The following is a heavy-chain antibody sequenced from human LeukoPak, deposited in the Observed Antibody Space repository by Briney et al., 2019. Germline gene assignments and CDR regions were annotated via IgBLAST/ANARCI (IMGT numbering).Heavy chain of an antibody. CDR3: TRGSIAYYYMDV. V-gene: IGHV4-61*01. D-gene: IGHD3-22*01. J-gene: IGHJ6*03. CDR2: IYYSGST. CDR1: GYSISSGYY. Sequence: SETLSLTCTVSGYSISSGYYWSWIRQPPGKGLEWIGNIYYSGSTNYNPSLKSRVTISVDTSKNQFSLKLSSVTAADTAVYYCTRGSIAYYYMDVWGKGTTVTISS.